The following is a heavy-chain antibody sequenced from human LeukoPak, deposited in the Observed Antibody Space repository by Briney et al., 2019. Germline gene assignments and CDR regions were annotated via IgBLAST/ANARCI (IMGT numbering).Heavy chain of an antibody. Sequence: GGSLRLSCAASGFTFSSYWMNWVRQAPGKGLEWVSYISRGSSYIYYADSVRGRFTISRDNAKNSLYLQMNSLRAEDAAVYSCARDRINWNYEGFDYWGQGTLVTVSS. CDR2: ISRGSSYI. D-gene: IGHD1-7*01. J-gene: IGHJ4*02. CDR3: ARDRINWNYEGFDY. CDR1: GFTFSSYW. V-gene: IGHV3-21*01.